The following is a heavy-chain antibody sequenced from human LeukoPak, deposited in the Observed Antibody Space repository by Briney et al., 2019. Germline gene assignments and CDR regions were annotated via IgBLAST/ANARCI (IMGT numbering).Heavy chain of an antibody. CDR3: ARGSPDYGPRGSIDY. J-gene: IGHJ4*02. CDR2: INHSGST. CDR1: GGSFSGYY. V-gene: IGHV4-34*01. D-gene: IGHD4-17*01. Sequence: PSETLSLTCAVYGGSFSGYYWSWIRQPPGKGLEWIGEINHSGSTNYNPSLKSRVTISVDTSKNQFSLKLSSVTAADTAVYYCARGSPDYGPRGSIDYWGQGTLVTVSS.